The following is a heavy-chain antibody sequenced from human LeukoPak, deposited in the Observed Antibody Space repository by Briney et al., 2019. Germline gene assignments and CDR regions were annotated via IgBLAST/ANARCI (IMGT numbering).Heavy chain of an antibody. CDR3: ARCPVRGVINYYYYGMDV. Sequence: SVKVSCKASGGTFSSYAISWVRQAPGQGLEWMGGIIPIFGTANYAQKFQGRVTVTADESTSTAYMELSSLRSEDTAVYYCARCPVRGVINYYYYGMDVWGQGTTVTVSS. V-gene: IGHV1-69*13. J-gene: IGHJ6*02. D-gene: IGHD3-10*01. CDR2: IIPIFGTA. CDR1: GGTFSSYA.